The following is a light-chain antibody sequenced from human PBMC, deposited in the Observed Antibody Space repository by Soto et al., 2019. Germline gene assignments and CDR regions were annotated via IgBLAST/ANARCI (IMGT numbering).Light chain of an antibody. J-gene: IGKJ5*01. CDR1: QTVSSAP. Sequence: EVVMTHSPATLSGSPWERATLSYTANQTVSSAPLAWAQPKPGPAPRLVIYRASTRATGIPDRSSGSGSGTDFTLTISRLAPEDFAVYYGQQYGSSPITFGQGTRLEIK. CDR3: QQYGSSPIT. CDR2: RAS. V-gene: IGKV3-20*01.